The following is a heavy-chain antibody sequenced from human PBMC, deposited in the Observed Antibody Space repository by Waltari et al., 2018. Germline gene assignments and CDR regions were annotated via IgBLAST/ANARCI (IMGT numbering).Heavy chain of an antibody. D-gene: IGHD2-8*01. Sequence: QVHLVESGGGLVKPGGSLRLSCAASGFTFTDYYMSWIRQAPGKGLEWVSYISTSGGTENYADSVKGRFTISRDNAKNSLYLQMNSLRAEDTAVYFCASYYATNCFDYWGQGTLVTVSS. CDR3: ASYYATNCFDY. CDR2: ISTSGGTE. J-gene: IGHJ4*02. CDR1: GFTFTDYY. V-gene: IGHV3-11*04.